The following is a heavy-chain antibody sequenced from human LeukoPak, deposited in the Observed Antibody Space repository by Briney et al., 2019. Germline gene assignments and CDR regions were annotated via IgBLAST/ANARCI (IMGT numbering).Heavy chain of an antibody. V-gene: IGHV4-39*01. J-gene: IGHJ4*02. CDR1: GGSFSSSSYY. D-gene: IGHD3-16*01. CDR2: IHYSGNT. CDR3: AGGRSWGQFDY. Sequence: SETLSLTCTVSGGSFSSSSYYWGWIRQPPGRGLEWIGNIHYSGNTYYNSSLKSRVTISVDTSKNQFSLKLSSVTAADTAVYYCAGGRSWGQFDYWGQGTLVTVSS.